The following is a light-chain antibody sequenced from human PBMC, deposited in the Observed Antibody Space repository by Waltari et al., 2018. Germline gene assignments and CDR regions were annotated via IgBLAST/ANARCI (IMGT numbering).Light chain of an antibody. CDR3: QSFDSNVRGGVV. CDR2: GNN. V-gene: IGLV1-40*01. Sequence: QSILTQPTSVSGAPGQRVTISCTGSSSNIGAGHDVHWYQAFPGTAPKLLIYGNNNRPSGVPYRFSGSKSGSSASLAINGLQAEDEADYYCQSFDSNVRGGVVFGGGTKVTVL. CDR1: SSNIGAGHD. J-gene: IGLJ3*02.